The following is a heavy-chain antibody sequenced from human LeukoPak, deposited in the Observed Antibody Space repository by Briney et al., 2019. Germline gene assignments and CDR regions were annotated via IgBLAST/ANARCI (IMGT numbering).Heavy chain of an antibody. J-gene: IGHJ6*03. D-gene: IGHD6-13*01. CDR1: GFTFSSSA. CDR2: IKQDGSEK. Sequence: GGSLRLSCAASGFTFSSSAMSWVRQAPGKGLEWVANIKQDGSEKYYVDSVKGRFTISRDNAKNSLYLQMNSLRAEDTAVYYCARVDPGMYSSSWYPAYYMDVWGKGTTVTVSS. V-gene: IGHV3-7*01. CDR3: ARVDPGMYSSSWYPAYYMDV.